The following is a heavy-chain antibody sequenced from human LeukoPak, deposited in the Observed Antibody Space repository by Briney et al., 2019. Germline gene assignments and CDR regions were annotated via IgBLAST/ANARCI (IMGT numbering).Heavy chain of an antibody. CDR2: ISYDGSNK. J-gene: IGHJ3*02. Sequence: GRSLRLSCAASGFTFSSYAMHWVRQAPGKGLEWVAVISYDGSNKYYADSVKGRFTISRDNSKNTLYLQMNSLRAEDTAVYYCAKSAGMTPISLGAFDIWGQGTMVTVSS. CDR1: GFTFSSYA. CDR3: AKSAGMTPISLGAFDI. V-gene: IGHV3-30-3*02. D-gene: IGHD2-15*01.